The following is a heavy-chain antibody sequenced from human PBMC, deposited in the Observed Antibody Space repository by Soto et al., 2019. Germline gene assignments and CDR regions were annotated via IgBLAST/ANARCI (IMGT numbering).Heavy chain of an antibody. CDR3: ARDIAARDDAFDI. V-gene: IGHV3-33*01. CDR1: GFTFSSYG. CDR2: IWYDGSNK. D-gene: IGHD6-6*01. Sequence: VQLLESGGGLVQPGGSLRLSCAASGFTFSSYGMHWVRQAPGKGLEWVAVIWYDGSNKYYADSVKGRFTISRDNSKNTLYLQMNSLRAEDTAVYYCARDIAARDDAFDIWGQGTMVTVSS. J-gene: IGHJ3*02.